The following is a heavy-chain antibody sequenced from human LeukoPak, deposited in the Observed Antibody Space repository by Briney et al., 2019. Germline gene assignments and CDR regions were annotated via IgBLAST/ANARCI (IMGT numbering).Heavy chain of an antibody. Sequence: SDTLSLTCTVAGGSISSSRYYLGWIRQPPRKGLEWIGSIYYSGSTYYNPSVKSRVTIYVDTSKNQFSLKLSSVTAADTAVYSCARHILMENYWFDTWGQGTLVTASS. V-gene: IGHV4-39*01. D-gene: IGHD1-1*01. CDR3: ARHILMENYWFDT. CDR2: IYYSGST. J-gene: IGHJ5*02. CDR1: GGSISSSRYY.